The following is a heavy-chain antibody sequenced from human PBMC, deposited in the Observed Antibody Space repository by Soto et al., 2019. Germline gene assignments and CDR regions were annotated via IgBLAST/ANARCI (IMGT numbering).Heavy chain of an antibody. CDR1: GGSISSYY. V-gene: IGHV4-59*01. J-gene: IGHJ5*02. D-gene: IGHD3-16*02. CDR2: IYYSGST. CDR3: ARSTYYDYIWGSYRYFDP. Sequence: SETLSLTCTVSGGSISSYYWSWIRQPPGKGLEWIGYIYYSGSTNYNPSLKSRVTISVDTSKNQFSLKLSSVTAADTAVYYFARSTYYDYIWGSYRYFDPWGQGTLVTVSS.